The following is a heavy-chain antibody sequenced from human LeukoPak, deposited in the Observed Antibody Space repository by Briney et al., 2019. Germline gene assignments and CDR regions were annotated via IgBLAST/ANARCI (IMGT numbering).Heavy chain of an antibody. D-gene: IGHD5-12*01. V-gene: IGHV1-24*01. CDR3: ATVQWLRSRVEKYYFDY. CDR2: FDPEDGGT. CDR1: GYTLTELS. J-gene: IGHJ4*02. Sequence: GASVKVSCKVSGYTLTELSMHWVRQAPGKGLEWMGGFDPEDGGTIYAQKFQGRVTMTEDTSTDTAYMELSSLRSEDTAVYYCATVQWLRSRVEKYYFDYWGQGTLVTVSS.